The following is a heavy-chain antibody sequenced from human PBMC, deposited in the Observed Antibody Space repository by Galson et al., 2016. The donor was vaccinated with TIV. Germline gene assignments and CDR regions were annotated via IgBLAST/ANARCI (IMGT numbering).Heavy chain of an antibody. V-gene: IGHV1-2*06. CDR2: INPSGGGT. CDR1: EYTFTKYF. J-gene: IGHJ4*02. Sequence: SVKVSCKASEYTFTKYFIHWVRQAPGQGLEWMGRINPSGGGTNYAQKFQGRVTLTRDTSITTAYMDLSGLRSDDTAVYYCAREGFSIKAGGFDHWGQGTLVPASS. D-gene: IGHD6-13*01. CDR3: AREGFSIKAGGFDH.